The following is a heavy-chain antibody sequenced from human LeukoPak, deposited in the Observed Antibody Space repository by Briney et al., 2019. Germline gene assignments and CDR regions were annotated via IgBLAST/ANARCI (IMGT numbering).Heavy chain of an antibody. J-gene: IGHJ4*01. Sequence: KPGGSLRLSCAASGFTFSSYSMNWVHQAPGQGLEWASSISSSSSYIYYADSVKGRFTISRDNAKNSLYLQMNSLSAEDTADYYCVRVLAGATYFDYWGQGTLVTVSS. V-gene: IGHV3-21*01. CDR2: ISSSSSYI. D-gene: IGHD1-26*01. CDR1: GFTFSSYS. CDR3: VRVLAGATYFDY.